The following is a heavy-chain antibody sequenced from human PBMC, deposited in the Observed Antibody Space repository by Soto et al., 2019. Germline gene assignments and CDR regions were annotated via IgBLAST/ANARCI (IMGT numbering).Heavy chain of an antibody. CDR2: IYYSGST. CDR1: GGSISSGDYY. CDR3: ARDLRGTKTVFFDY. D-gene: IGHD4-17*01. Sequence: PSETLSLTCTVSGGSISSGDYYWSWIRQPPGKGLEWIGYIYYSGSTYYNPSLKSRVTISVDTSKNQFSLKLSSVTAADTAVYYCARDLRGTKTVFFDYWGQGTLVTVSS. J-gene: IGHJ4*02. V-gene: IGHV4-30-4*01.